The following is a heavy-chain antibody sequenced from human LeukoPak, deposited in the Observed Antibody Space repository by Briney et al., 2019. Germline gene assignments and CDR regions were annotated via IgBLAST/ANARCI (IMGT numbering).Heavy chain of an antibody. D-gene: IGHD1-26*01. Sequence: PGGSLRLSCAASGFTFSNFWMHWVRQAPGKGLVWVSRISGDGSSTNYADSVKGRFTISRDSAKNTLYLQMNSLRAEDSAVYYCASGSYGHYWGQGTLVTVSS. V-gene: IGHV3-74*01. CDR3: ASGSYGHY. CDR1: GFTFSNFW. J-gene: IGHJ4*02. CDR2: ISGDGSST.